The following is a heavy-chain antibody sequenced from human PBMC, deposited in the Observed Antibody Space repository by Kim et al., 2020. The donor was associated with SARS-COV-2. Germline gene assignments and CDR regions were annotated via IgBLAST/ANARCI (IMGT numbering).Heavy chain of an antibody. CDR1: GFTFSSYA. CDR2: ISGSGGST. V-gene: IGHV3-23*01. D-gene: IGHD3-22*01. Sequence: GGSLRLSCAASGFTFSSYAMSWVRQAPGKGLEWVSTISGSGGSTYYADSVKGRFTFSRDKSKNTLYLQMNSLRAEDTAVYYCAKGTMAVASGYYYGMDVWGQGTTVTVSS. CDR3: AKGTMAVASGYYYGMDV. J-gene: IGHJ6*02.